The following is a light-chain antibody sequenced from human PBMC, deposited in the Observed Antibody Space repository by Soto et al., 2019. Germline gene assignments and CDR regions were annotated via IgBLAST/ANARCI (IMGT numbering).Light chain of an antibody. CDR2: GNN. V-gene: IGLV1-40*01. CDR3: QSYDSSLSGSGV. Sequence: QSVLTQPPSVSGALGQRVTISCTGSSSNIGAGYDVHWYQQLPGTAPKLLIYGNNNRPSGVPDRFSGSKSGTSASLAITGLQAEDEGDYYCQSYDSSLSGSGVFGGGTKLTVL. CDR1: SSNIGAGYD. J-gene: IGLJ2*01.